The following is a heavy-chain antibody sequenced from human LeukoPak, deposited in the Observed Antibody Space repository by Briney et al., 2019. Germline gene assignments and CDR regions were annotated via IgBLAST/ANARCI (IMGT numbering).Heavy chain of an antibody. D-gene: IGHD2-8*02. CDR2: IYSGGST. CDR1: IFTDGTNY. CDR3: ARDAGGYGMDV. J-gene: IGHJ6*02. Sequence: PGRSLRLSCAASIFTDGTNYVSCVRHPPMKGLEWVSVIYSGGSTYYADSVKGRFTISRDNSKNTLYLQMNSLRAEDTAVYYCARDAGGYGMDVWGQGTTVTVSS. V-gene: IGHV3-66*01.